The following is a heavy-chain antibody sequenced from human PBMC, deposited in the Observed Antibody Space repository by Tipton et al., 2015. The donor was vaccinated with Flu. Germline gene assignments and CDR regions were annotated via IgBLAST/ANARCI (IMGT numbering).Heavy chain of an antibody. J-gene: IGHJ4*02. CDR2: IYHSGST. D-gene: IGHD1-26*01. V-gene: IGHV4-38-2*01. Sequence: TLSLTCAVSGYSISSGYYWGGIRQPPGKGLEWIGSIYHSGSTYYNPSLKSRVTISVDTSKNQFSLKLSSVTAADTAVYYCARQLSVGATSGFDYWGQGTLVTVSS. CDR3: ARQLSVGATSGFDY. CDR1: GYSISSGYY.